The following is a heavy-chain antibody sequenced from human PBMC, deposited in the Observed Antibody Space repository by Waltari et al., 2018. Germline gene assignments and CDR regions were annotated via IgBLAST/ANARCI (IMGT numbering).Heavy chain of an antibody. V-gene: IGHV1-2*04. CDR3: AREVRGLDHYYGMDV. D-gene: IGHD3-16*01. Sequence: QVQLVQSGAEVKKPGASVKVSCKASGYTFTGYYMHWVRQAPGQGLEWMGWINPNSGGTNYARKFQGWVTRTRDTSISTAYMELSRLRSDDTAVYYWAREVRGLDHYYGMDVWGQGTTVTVSS. J-gene: IGHJ6*02. CDR2: INPNSGGT. CDR1: GYTFTGYY.